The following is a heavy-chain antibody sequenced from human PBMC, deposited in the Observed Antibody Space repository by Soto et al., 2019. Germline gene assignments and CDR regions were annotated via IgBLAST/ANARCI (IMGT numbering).Heavy chain of an antibody. CDR2: IIPILGIA. CDR3: ARERGYSGYDNIDY. D-gene: IGHD5-12*01. J-gene: IGHJ4*02. Sequence: SVKVSCKASGGTFSSYTISWVRQAPGQGLEWMGRIIPILGIANYAQKFQGRVTITADKSTSTAYMELSSLRSEDTAVYYCARERGYSGYDNIDYWGQGTLVTVSS. CDR1: GGTFSSYT. V-gene: IGHV1-69*04.